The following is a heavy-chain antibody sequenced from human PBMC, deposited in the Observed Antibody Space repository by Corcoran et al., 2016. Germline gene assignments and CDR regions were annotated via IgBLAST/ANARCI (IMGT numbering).Heavy chain of an antibody. CDR2: IKRKTDGGTT. Sequence: EVQLVESGGGLVKPGGSLRLSCAASGFTFSNAWMSWVRQAPGKGLGWVGRIKRKTDGGTTDYAAPVKGRFTISRDESKNTLYLQMNSLKTEDTAVYYCTTDPPDYWGQGTLVTVSS. J-gene: IGHJ4*02. CDR1: GFTFSNAW. CDR3: TTDPPDY. V-gene: IGHV3-15*01.